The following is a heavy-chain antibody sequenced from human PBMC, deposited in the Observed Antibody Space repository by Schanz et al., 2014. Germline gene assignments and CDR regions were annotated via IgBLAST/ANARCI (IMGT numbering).Heavy chain of an antibody. CDR2: FITILDVG. Sequence: QVQLVQSGAEVKKPGASVKVSCKASGGTFSSYTISWVRQAPGQGLEWMGRFITILDVGNYAQQFQGRVTITADTSTTTAYMELSGLRAEDTAVYYCARDRLECGAECYSVEVFEIWGQGTLVIVSS. CDR1: GGTFSSYT. V-gene: IGHV1-69*04. J-gene: IGHJ4*02. D-gene: IGHD2-21*01. CDR3: ARDRLECGAECYSVEVFEI.